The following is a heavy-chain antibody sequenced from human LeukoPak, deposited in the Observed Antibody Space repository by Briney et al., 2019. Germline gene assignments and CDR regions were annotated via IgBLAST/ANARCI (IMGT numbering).Heavy chain of an antibody. Sequence: GSLRLSCAASGFTVITNDMTWVRQAPGKGLEWVSVLYSDGNTKYADSVQGRFTISRDSSKNTLYLEMNSLSPDDTAVYYCARGVEPLAANTLAYWGQGTLVTVSS. CDR2: LYSDGNT. J-gene: IGHJ4*02. D-gene: IGHD1-14*01. CDR3: ARGVEPLAANTLAY. V-gene: IGHV3-53*01. CDR1: GFTVITND.